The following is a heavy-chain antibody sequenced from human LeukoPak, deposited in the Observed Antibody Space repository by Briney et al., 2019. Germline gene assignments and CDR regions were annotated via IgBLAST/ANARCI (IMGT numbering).Heavy chain of an antibody. D-gene: IGHD2-2*01. CDR1: GGTFSSYA. Sequence: SVKVSCKASGGTFSSYAISWVRQAPGQGLEWMGGIIPIFGTANYAQKFQGRVTITMDESTSTAYMELSSLRSEDTAVYYCERSPDIVVVPAAGTDYYYYYYMDVWGKGTTVTVSS. CDR3: ERSPDIVVVPAAGTDYYYYYYMDV. J-gene: IGHJ6*03. V-gene: IGHV1-69*05. CDR2: IIPIFGTA.